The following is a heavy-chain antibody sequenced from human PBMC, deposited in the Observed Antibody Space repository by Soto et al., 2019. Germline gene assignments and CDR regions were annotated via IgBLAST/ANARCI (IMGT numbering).Heavy chain of an antibody. Sequence: GGSLRLSCAASGFTFSSYAMHWVRQAPGKGLEWVAVISYDGSNKYYADSVKGRFTISRDNSKNTLYLQMNSLRAEDTAVYYCARDKEQLVLDYWGQGTLVTVSS. CDR2: ISYDGSNK. J-gene: IGHJ4*02. CDR1: GFTFSSYA. V-gene: IGHV3-30-3*01. CDR3: ARDKEQLVLDY. D-gene: IGHD6-13*01.